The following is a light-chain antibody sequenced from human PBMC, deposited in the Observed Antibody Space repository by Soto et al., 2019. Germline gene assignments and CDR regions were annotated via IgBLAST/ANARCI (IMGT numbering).Light chain of an antibody. CDR3: QQCDGSHTPT. J-gene: IGKJ4*01. CDR2: GAS. V-gene: IGKV3-20*01. CDR1: QSVSSSY. Sequence: EIVLTQSPGTLSLSPGERATLSCRASQSVSSSYLAWYQQKPGQAPRLLIYGASSRSTGIPDRFSGSGSGTDFSLTISRLEPEDVAVYYCQQCDGSHTPTCGGGTKLEIK.